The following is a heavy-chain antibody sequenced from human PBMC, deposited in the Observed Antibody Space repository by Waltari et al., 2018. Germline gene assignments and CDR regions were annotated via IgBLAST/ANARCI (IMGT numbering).Heavy chain of an antibody. CDR3: AKDQWFGA. CDR2: INNDGRST. J-gene: IGHJ5*02. V-gene: IGHV3-74*01. Sequence: EVHLVESGGGLVQPGGSLRLSLAVPGFTFSDYWVHWARQAPGKGLVWVSRINNDGRSTSYADSMKGRFTVSRDNAKNTLYLQMNSLTVDDTAVYYCAKDQWFGAWGQGTLVTVSS. CDR1: GFTFSDYW.